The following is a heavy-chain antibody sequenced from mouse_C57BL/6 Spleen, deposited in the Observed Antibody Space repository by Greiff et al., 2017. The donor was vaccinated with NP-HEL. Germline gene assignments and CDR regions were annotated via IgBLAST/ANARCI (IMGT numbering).Heavy chain of an antibody. D-gene: IGHD2-1*01. J-gene: IGHJ4*01. CDR3: TTIYGNLYYYAMDY. V-gene: IGHV14-4*01. CDR2: IDPENGDT. Sequence: EVKLQQSGAELVRPGASVKLSCTASGFNIKDDYMHWVKQRPEQGLEWIGWIDPENGDTEYASKFQGKATITADTSSNTAYLQLSSLTSEDTAVYYCTTIYGNLYYYAMDYWGQGTSVTVSS. CDR1: GFNIKDDY.